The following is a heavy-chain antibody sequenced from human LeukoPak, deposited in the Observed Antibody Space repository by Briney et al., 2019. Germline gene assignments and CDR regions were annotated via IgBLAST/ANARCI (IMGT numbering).Heavy chain of an antibody. J-gene: IGHJ4*02. CDR1: GFIFDNYA. CDR3: AKRDYPSPTDFYPLFDY. V-gene: IGHV3-23*01. D-gene: IGHD3/OR15-3a*01. CDR2: ISGSAERM. Sequence: GGSLRLSCVASGFIFDNYAMAWVRQAPGKGLEWASGISGSAERMYYADSVRGRFTISRDNSKNTLFLQLNSLRADDTAVYFCAKRDYPSPTDFYPLFDYWGQGALVTVSS.